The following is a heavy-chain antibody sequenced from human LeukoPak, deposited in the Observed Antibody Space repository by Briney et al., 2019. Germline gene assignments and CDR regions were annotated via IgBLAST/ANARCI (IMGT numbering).Heavy chain of an antibody. Sequence: SETLSLTCTVSGGSISSYYWSWIRQPAGKGLEWIGRIYTSGSTNYNPSLKSRVTMSVDTSKNQFSLKLSSVTAADTAVYYCARDLIYSGGYTDAFDIWGQGTMVTVSS. J-gene: IGHJ3*02. D-gene: IGHD1-26*01. CDR1: GGSISSYY. V-gene: IGHV4-4*07. CDR2: IYTSGST. CDR3: ARDLIYSGGYTDAFDI.